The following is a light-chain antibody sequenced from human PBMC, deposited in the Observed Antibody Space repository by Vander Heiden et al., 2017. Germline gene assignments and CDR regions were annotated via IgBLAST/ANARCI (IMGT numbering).Light chain of an antibody. J-gene: IGLJ2*01. Sequence: HSALSHPASVSGSPGQSIPLPFTGRSSDVGTYNLVAWYQQHPGKAPKLMIYEVSKRPSGVSNRFSGSKSGNTASLTISGLQTEDEADYYCCSYVRGDTVVFGGGTKVTVL. CDR1: SSDVGTYNL. CDR2: EVS. V-gene: IGLV2-23*02. CDR3: CSYVRGDTVV.